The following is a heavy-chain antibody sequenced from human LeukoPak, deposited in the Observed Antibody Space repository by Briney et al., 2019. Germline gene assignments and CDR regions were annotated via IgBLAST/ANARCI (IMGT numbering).Heavy chain of an antibody. CDR2: IKQDGSEK. D-gene: IGHD3-10*01. J-gene: IGHJ3*02. Sequence: PGGSLRLSCVASAFTFSRYWMSWVRQAPGKGLEWVANIKQDGSEKYYVDSVRGRFTISRDNAKNSLYLQMNSLRAEDTALYYCAKALEGLVRAAFDIWGQGTMVTVSS. CDR3: AKALEGLVRAAFDI. CDR1: AFTFSRYW. V-gene: IGHV3-7*03.